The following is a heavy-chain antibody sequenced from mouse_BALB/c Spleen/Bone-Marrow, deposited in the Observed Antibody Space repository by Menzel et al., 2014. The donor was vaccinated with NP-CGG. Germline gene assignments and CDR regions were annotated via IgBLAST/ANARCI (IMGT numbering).Heavy chain of an antibody. CDR1: GFTFSDYY. CDR2: ISDGGSYT. Sequence: DVHLVESGGGLVKPGGSLKLSCAASGFTFSDYYMYWVRQTPGKRLEWVATISDGGSYTDYPGSVKGRFTVSRDNAKNNLYLQMSSLKSEDTAMYYCARTYRPFALDYWGQGTSVTVSS. J-gene: IGHJ4*01. D-gene: IGHD2-14*01. V-gene: IGHV5-4*02. CDR3: ARTYRPFALDY.